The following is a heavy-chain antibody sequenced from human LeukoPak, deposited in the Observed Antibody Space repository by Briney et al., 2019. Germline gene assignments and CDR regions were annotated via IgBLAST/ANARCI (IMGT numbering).Heavy chain of an antibody. CDR2: INHSGST. CDR1: GGSFSGYC. J-gene: IGHJ3*02. CDR3: ARGGRAFDI. Sequence: SETLSLTCAVYGGSFSGYCWSWIRQPPGKGLEWIGEINHSGSTNYNPSLKSRVTISVDTSKNQFSLKLSSVTAADTAVYYCARGGRAFDIWGQGTMVTVSS. V-gene: IGHV4-34*01.